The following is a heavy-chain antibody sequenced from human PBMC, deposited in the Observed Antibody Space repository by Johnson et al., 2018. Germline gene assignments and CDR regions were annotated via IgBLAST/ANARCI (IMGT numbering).Heavy chain of an antibody. CDR2: IGYDGSNK. V-gene: IGHV3-33*01. CDR3: ARARSWGIQLYYYYYGMDV. J-gene: IGHJ6*02. CDR1: GFTFSSYG. Sequence: QVQLVESGGGVVQPGRSLRLSCAASGFTFSSYGMHWVRQAPGKGLEWVAVIGYDGSNKYYADSVKGSFTISRDNSKNTLYRQMNSLRAEATAVYYCARARSWGIQLYYYYYGMDVWGQGTTVTVAS. D-gene: IGHD5-18*01.